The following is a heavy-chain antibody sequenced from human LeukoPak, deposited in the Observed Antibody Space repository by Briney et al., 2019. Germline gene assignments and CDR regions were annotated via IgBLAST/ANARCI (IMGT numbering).Heavy chain of an antibody. Sequence: ASVKVSXKASGYTFTSYDINWVRQATGQGLEWMGWMNPNSGNTGYAQKFQGRVTMTRNTSISTAYMELSSLRSEDTAVYYCARGRRYSYGYMSWGQGTLVTVSS. V-gene: IGHV1-8*01. CDR1: GYTFTSYD. CDR3: ARGRRYSYGYMS. D-gene: IGHD5-18*01. J-gene: IGHJ4*02. CDR2: MNPNSGNT.